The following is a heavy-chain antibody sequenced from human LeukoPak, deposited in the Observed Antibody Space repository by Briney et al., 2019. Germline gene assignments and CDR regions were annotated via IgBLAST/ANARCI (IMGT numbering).Heavy chain of an antibody. V-gene: IGHV3-23*01. CDR2: IRGNARHT. Sequence: GGSLRLSCAVSGITFSTYAVSWVRQAPGKGPEWVSTIRGNARHTFYADSVRGRFTISRNNSKNTLFLQMDTLRVEDTAIYYCAKDPYYYDTDSLLNPGSFDVWGQGTMVTVSS. D-gene: IGHD3-22*01. J-gene: IGHJ3*01. CDR1: GITFSTYA. CDR3: AKDPYYYDTDSLLNPGSFDV.